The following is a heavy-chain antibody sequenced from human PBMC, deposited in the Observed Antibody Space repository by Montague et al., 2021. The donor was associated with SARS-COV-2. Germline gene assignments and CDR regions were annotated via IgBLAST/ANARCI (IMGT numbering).Heavy chain of an antibody. CDR3: ARDPTPTSAFLQWILDP. V-gene: IGHV3-30*03. Sequence: SLRLSCAASGFIVSNYGMHWARQAPGKGLEWVAVMSYDGTIKYYAGSVKGRFTISRDNSKSTVWLQMKSLRPEDTAIYYCARDPTPTSAFLQWILDPWGQGTLVTVSS. CDR1: GFIVSNYG. D-gene: IGHD3-3*01. CDR2: MSYDGTIK. J-gene: IGHJ5*02.